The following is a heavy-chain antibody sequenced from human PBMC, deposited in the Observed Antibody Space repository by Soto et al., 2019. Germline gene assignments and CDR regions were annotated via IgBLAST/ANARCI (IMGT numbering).Heavy chain of an antibody. CDR2: IYYSGST. V-gene: IGHV4-39*01. D-gene: IGHD5-18*01. CDR1: GGSISSSSYY. CDR3: ARLNTAMSHTPHYYYGMDV. J-gene: IGHJ6*02. Sequence: SETLSLTCTVSGGSISSSSYYWGWIRQPPGKGLEWIGSIYYSGSTYYNPSLKSRVTISVDTSKNQFSLKLSSVTAADTAVYYCARLNTAMSHTPHYYYGMDVWGQGTTVT.